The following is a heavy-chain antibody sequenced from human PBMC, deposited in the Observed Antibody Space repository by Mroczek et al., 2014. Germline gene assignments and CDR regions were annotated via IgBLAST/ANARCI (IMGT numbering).Heavy chain of an antibody. CDR1: GFTFSSYG. CDR3: AKLPLHSDRTDAFDI. V-gene: IGHV3-30*18. D-gene: IGHD2-2*01. CDR2: ISYDGSNK. J-gene: IGHJ3*02. Sequence: QVQLQESGGGVVQPGRSLRLSCAASGFTFSSYGMHWVRQAPGKGLEWVAVISYDGSNKYYADSVKGRFTISRDNSKNTLYLQMNSLRAEDTAVYYCAKLPLHSDRTDAFDIWGQGTMVTVSS.